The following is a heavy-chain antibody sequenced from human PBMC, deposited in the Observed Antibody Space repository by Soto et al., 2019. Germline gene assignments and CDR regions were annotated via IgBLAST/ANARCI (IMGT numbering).Heavy chain of an antibody. D-gene: IGHD2-15*01. CDR2: IYYGGST. V-gene: IGHV4-39*01. Sequence: SETLSLTCTVSGESISNTNYYWGWVRQSPGKGLEWIGSIYYGGSTYSSPSLDSRVTISVDTSKNQFSLRLGSMTAADTAVYYCARHGHNSRYWPDWFDPWGQGTLVTVSS. CDR3: ARHGHNSRYWPDWFDP. CDR1: GESISNTNYY. J-gene: IGHJ5*02.